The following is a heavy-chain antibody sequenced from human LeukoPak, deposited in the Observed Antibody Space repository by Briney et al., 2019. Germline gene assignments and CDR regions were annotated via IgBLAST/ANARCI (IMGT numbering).Heavy chain of an antibody. V-gene: IGHV3-7*01. CDR2: IKQDGSEK. CDR3: ASGGATYNN. D-gene: IGHD1-26*01. J-gene: IGHJ4*02. Sequence: PGGSLRLSCAASGFTFSSYWMSWVRQPPGKGLEWVANIKQDGSEKYYVDSVKGRFTISRDNAKNSLFLEMNSLRAEDTAGYYCASGGATYNNWGQGALVTVSS. CDR1: GFTFSSYW.